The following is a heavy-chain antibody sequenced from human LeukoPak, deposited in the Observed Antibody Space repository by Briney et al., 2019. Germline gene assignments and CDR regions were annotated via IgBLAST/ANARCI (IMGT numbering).Heavy chain of an antibody. CDR1: QFTYRIYA. J-gene: IGHJ6*03. CDR3: AKEAWRPNGGYYYYMDV. D-gene: IGHD3-16*01. V-gene: IGHV3-23*01. CDR2: ISGSGGST. Sequence: PGRSLRLSCGASQFTYRIYAMSWVRQAPGKGLEWVSAISGSGGSTYCADSVKGRFTISRDNSKNTLYLQMNSLRAEDTAVYYCAKEAWRPNGGYYYYMDVWGKGTTVTVSS.